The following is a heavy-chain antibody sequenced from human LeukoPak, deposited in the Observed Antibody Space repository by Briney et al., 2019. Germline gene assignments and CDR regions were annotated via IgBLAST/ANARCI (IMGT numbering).Heavy chain of an antibody. Sequence: GQSLRLSCEASGFSFRSYAMHWVRQAPGKGLDWVAVIWPDGSKTYYADSVRGRFAISRDNSKNTAYLQMNSLRVDDTAVYYCARDPKYGDLDYWGQGTLVTVSS. CDR1: GFSFRSYA. D-gene: IGHD4-17*01. V-gene: IGHV3-33*01. J-gene: IGHJ4*02. CDR3: ARDPKYGDLDY. CDR2: IWPDGSKT.